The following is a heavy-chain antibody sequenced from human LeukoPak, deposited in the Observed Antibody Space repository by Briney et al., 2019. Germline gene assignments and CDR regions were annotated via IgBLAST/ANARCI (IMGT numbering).Heavy chain of an antibody. D-gene: IGHD2-15*01. CDR3: ARDPSTVVVAATLYDY. Sequence: GASVKVSCKASGCTFTSYVISWVRQAPGQGLEWMGWISAYNGNTNYAQKLQGRVTMTTDTSTSTAYMELRSLRSDDTAVYYCARDPSTVVVAATLYDYWGQGTLVTVSS. J-gene: IGHJ4*02. CDR2: ISAYNGNT. CDR1: GCTFTSYV. V-gene: IGHV1-18*01.